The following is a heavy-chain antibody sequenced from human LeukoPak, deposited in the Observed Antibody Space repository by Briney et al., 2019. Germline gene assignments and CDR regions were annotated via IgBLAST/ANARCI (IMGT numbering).Heavy chain of an antibody. D-gene: IGHD5-24*01. J-gene: IGHJ4*02. CDR2: ISSSGGST. V-gene: IGHV3-23*01. CDR1: GFTFSSYA. Sequence: GGSLRLSCAASGFTFSSYAMSWVRQAPGKGLEWVSAISSSGGSTYYADSVKGRFTISRDNSKNTLYLQMNSLRAEDTAVYYGAKVIRGLATMLPFDYWGQGTLVTVSS. CDR3: AKVIRGLATMLPFDY.